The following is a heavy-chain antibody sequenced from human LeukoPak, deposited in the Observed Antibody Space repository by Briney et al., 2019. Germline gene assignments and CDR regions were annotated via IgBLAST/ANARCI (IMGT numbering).Heavy chain of an antibody. D-gene: IGHD5-18*01. V-gene: IGHV3-23*01. Sequence: GGSLRLSCAASGFTFSSYAMSWVRQAPGKGLEWVSAISGSGGSTYYADSVKGRFTISRDNSKNTLYLQMNSLRAEDTAVYYCAKEVGERGYSYALPPPAEYFQHWGQGTLVTVFS. CDR2: ISGSGGST. CDR1: GFTFSSYA. CDR3: AKEVGERGYSYALPPPAEYFQH. J-gene: IGHJ1*01.